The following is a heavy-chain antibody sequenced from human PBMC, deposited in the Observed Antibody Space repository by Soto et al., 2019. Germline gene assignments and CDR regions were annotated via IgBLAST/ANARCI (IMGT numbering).Heavy chain of an antibody. D-gene: IGHD2-2*01. CDR1: VLTFSSYW. CDR3: ESSGLGNAMPYAFDY. J-gene: IGHJ4*02. V-gene: IGHV3-74*01. CDR2: INIDGSST. Sequence: GGSLRLSCAASVLTFSSYWMYWARQAPGKGLVWVARINIDGSSTSYADSVKGRFTITRDNAKNTLYLQMNSVRAEDTAVYDGESSGLGNAMPYAFDYWGKGNVVTVSS.